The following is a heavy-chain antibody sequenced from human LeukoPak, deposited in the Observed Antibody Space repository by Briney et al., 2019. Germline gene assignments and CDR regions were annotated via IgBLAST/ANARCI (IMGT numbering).Heavy chain of an antibody. J-gene: IGHJ4*02. Sequence: PSETLSLTCTVSGGPISSSTYYWGWIRQPPGKGLEWIGSIYYSGSTYYNPSLKSRVTISVDTSKNQFSLKLSSVTAADTAVYYCARLLWLGQFYFDYWGQGTLVTVSS. CDR2: IYYSGST. CDR1: GGPISSSTYY. V-gene: IGHV4-39*07. CDR3: ARLLWLGQFYFDY. D-gene: IGHD3-10*01.